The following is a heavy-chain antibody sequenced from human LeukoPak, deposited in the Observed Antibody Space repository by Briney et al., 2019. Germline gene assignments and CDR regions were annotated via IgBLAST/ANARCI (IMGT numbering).Heavy chain of an antibody. CDR2: IYYSGST. J-gene: IGHJ6*02. Sequence: SETLSLTCTVSGGSISSGGYYWSWIRQHPGKGLEWIGYIYYSGSTYYNPSLKSRVTISVDTSKNQFSLKLSSVTAADTAVYYCARGYDFWSGYYPYYYYGMDVWGQGTLVTVSS. V-gene: IGHV4-31*03. CDR3: ARGYDFWSGYYPYYYYGMDV. CDR1: GGSISSGGYY. D-gene: IGHD3-3*01.